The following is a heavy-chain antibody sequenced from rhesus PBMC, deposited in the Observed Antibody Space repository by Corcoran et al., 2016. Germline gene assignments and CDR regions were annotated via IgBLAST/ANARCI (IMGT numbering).Heavy chain of an antibody. D-gene: IGHD3-28*01. CDR1: GFTFSDYY. V-gene: IGHV3-178*01. Sequence: EVQLVESGGGLAKPGGSLRLSCAASGFTFSDYYMDWVRQASGKGLGWVSRSSNGGGSTGDADAVKGRFTISRENAKNTLYLQMDGLRAEDTAVYYCARDKRYYDSGYYLDYWGQGVLVTVSS. CDR2: SSNGGGST. J-gene: IGHJ4*01. CDR3: ARDKRYYDSGYYLDY.